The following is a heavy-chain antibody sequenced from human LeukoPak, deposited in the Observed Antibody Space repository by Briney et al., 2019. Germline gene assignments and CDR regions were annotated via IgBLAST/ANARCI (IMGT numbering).Heavy chain of an antibody. CDR1: GFSFISYG. Sequence: PGGSLRLSCAASGFSFISYGMHWVRQAPGKGLEWGGVISDDGRRKDYADSVKSRFTISRDNFKDTLYLQMNTLRAEDTALYYFATRPSGYGAYVSYFDYWGQGTLLTVSS. CDR3: ATRPSGYGAYVSYFDY. V-gene: IGHV3-30*03. J-gene: IGHJ4*02. D-gene: IGHD4-17*01. CDR2: ISDDGRRK.